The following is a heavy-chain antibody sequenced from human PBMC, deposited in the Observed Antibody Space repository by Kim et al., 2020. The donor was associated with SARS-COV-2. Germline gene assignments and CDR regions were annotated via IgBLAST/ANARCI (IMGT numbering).Heavy chain of an antibody. CDR1: GFIFSSYA. CDR3: ARDGSVRRMDV. J-gene: IGHJ6*02. V-gene: IGHV3-64*01. Sequence: GGSLRLSCVASGFIFSSYAMHWVRQAPGKGLEYVAGIRNNGGSTYYARSVKGRFTISRDNSKNTLYLQMGSLRAEDMAVYYCARDGSVRRMDVWVQGSSV. CDR2: IRNNGGST. D-gene: IGHD3-10*01.